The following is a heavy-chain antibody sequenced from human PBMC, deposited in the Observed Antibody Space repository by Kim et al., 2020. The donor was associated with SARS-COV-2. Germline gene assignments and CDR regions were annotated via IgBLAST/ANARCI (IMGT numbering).Heavy chain of an antibody. Sequence: SETLSLTCAVYGGSFSGYYWSWIRQPPGKGLEWIGEINHSGSTNYNPSLKSRVTISADTSKNQFSLKLSSVTAADTAVYYCARGQVRGVIYGPNWFDPWGQGTLVTVSS. CDR3: ARGQVRGVIYGPNWFDP. CDR1: GGSFSGYY. J-gene: IGHJ5*02. CDR2: INHSGST. D-gene: IGHD3-10*01. V-gene: IGHV4-34*01.